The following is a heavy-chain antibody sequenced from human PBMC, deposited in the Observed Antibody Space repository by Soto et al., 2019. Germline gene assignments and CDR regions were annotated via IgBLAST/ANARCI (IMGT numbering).Heavy chain of an antibody. CDR3: ARSGGNYNRLDY. Sequence: GGSLRLSCEGSGFTFSDYYISWIRQAPGKGLEWISYSSNSGTFSRYADSVKGRFSISRDNTKNLLYLQMNSLRAEDTAVYYCARSGGNYNRLDYWGQGTPVTVSS. CDR2: SSNSGTFS. D-gene: IGHD1-7*01. V-gene: IGHV3-11*06. CDR1: GFTFSDYY. J-gene: IGHJ4*02.